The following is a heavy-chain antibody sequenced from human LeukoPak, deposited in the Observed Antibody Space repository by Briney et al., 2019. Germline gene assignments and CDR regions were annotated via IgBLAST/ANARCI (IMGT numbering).Heavy chain of an antibody. V-gene: IGHV6-1*01. J-gene: IGHJ4*02. Sequence: SQTLSLTCAISGDSVSSNSAAWKWIRQSPSRGLEWLGRTYYRSKWYNDYAVSVKSRITINPDTSKNQFSLQLNSVTPEDTAVYYCARVGINMVRGVINYYFDYWAREPWSPSPQ. CDR2: TYYRSKWYN. CDR3: ARVGINMVRGVINYYFDY. CDR1: GDSVSSNSAA. D-gene: IGHD3-10*01.